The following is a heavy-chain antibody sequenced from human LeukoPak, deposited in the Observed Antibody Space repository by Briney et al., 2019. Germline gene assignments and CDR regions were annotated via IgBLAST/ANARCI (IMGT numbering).Heavy chain of an antibody. CDR2: ISSSGRTI. J-gene: IGHJ4*02. Sequence: PGGSLRLSCVASGFTFSSSEMNWVRQAPGKGLEWVSCISSSGRTIYYADSAQGRFTISRDNAKNSLYLQMNSLRAEDTAMYYCARRRYNWNEAYYFDYWGQGTLVTVSS. V-gene: IGHV3-48*03. CDR1: GFTFSSSE. D-gene: IGHD1-20*01. CDR3: ARRRYNWNEAYYFDY.